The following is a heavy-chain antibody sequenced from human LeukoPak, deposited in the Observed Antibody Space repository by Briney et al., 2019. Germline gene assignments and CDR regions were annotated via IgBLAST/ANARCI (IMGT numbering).Heavy chain of an antibody. Sequence: KPSETLSLTCTVSGGSISSGDYYWSWIRQPPGKGLEWIGYIYYSGSTYYNPSLKSRVTISVDTSKNQFSLKLSSVTAADTAVYYCAGEYSSSSYALDIWGQGTMVTVSS. CDR1: GGSISSGDYY. CDR2: IYYSGST. J-gene: IGHJ3*02. CDR3: AGEYSSSSYALDI. D-gene: IGHD6-6*01. V-gene: IGHV4-30-4*08.